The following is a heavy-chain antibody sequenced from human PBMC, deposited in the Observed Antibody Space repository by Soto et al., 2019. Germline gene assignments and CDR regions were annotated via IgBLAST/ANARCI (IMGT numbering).Heavy chain of an antibody. J-gene: IGHJ4*02. CDR3: ARITSDAGFDY. V-gene: IGHV1-2*04. D-gene: IGHD2-2*01. CDR2: INPNSGGT. Sequence: ASVKVSFTASGYTFTGYYIHWVRQAPGQGLEWMGWINPNSGGTNYAQKFQGWITMTRDTSISTAYMELSRLRSDDAAVYYCARITSDAGFDYWGQGTLVTVSS. CDR1: GYTFTGYY.